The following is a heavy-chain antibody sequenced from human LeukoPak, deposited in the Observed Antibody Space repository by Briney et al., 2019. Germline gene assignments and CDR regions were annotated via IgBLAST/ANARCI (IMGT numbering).Heavy chain of an antibody. CDR1: GFTVSSNY. J-gene: IGHJ3*02. D-gene: IGHD6-19*01. V-gene: IGHV3-66*01. Sequence: GGSLRLSCAASGFTVSSNYMSWVRQAPGKGLEWVSVIYSGGSTYYADSVKGRFTISRDNSKNTLYLQMNSLRAEDTAVYYCASGSGWYLGAFDIWGQGTMVTVSS. CDR2: IYSGGST. CDR3: ASGSGWYLGAFDI.